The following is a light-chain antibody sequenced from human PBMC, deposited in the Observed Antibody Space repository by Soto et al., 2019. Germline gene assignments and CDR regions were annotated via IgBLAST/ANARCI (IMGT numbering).Light chain of an antibody. J-gene: IGLJ2*01. Sequence: QSALTQPASVSGSPGQLITISCTGTSSDIGTYHYVSWYQQYPGKAPKLIIFDVNSRPSGVSERFLGSKSGNTASLAVSGLQAEDEADYYCSSYTDSSTVTFGGGTKLTVL. CDR1: SSDIGTYHY. CDR3: SSYTDSSTVT. V-gene: IGLV2-14*03. CDR2: DVN.